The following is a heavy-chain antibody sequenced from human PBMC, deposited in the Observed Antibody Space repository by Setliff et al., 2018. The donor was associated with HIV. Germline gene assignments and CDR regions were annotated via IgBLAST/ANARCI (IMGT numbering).Heavy chain of an antibody. Sequence: ASVKVSCKASGYTFTGYYMHWVRQAPGQGLQWMGWINPNSGGTNYAQKFQGRVTMTRDTSISTAYMELSRLRSDDTAVYYCARAGRDGYNNQGYFDYWGQGQWSPSPQ. CDR2: INPNSGGT. V-gene: IGHV1-2*02. CDR3: ARAGRDGYNNQGYFDY. J-gene: IGHJ4*03. CDR1: GYTFTGYY. D-gene: IGHD5-12*01.